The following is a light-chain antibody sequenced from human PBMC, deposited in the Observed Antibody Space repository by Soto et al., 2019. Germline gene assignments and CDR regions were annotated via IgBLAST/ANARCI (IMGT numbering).Light chain of an antibody. CDR1: SSDVGSYNL. J-gene: IGLJ1*01. CDR2: EVT. CDR3: CSYAGDSTVYV. V-gene: IGLV2-23*02. Sequence: QSVLTQPASVSGSPGQSITISCTGTSSDVGSYNLVSWYQQHPGKAPKLMIYEVTKRHSGLSNRFSGSKSGNTASLTISGLQAEDEADYYCCSYAGDSTVYVFGTGTQLTVL.